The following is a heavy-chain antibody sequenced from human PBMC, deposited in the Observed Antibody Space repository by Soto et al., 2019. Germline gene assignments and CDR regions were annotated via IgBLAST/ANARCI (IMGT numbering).Heavy chain of an antibody. V-gene: IGHV3-48*02. CDR1: GFTFSSYS. J-gene: IGHJ3*02. CDR2: ISSSSSTI. CDR3: AGHILGATVFAFDI. Sequence: GGSLRLSCAASGFTFSSYSMNWVRQAPGKGLEWVSYISSSSSTIYYADSVKGRFTISRDNAKNSLYLQMNSLRDEDTAAYYCAGHILGATVFAFDISGQGTMLTVSS. D-gene: IGHD1-26*01.